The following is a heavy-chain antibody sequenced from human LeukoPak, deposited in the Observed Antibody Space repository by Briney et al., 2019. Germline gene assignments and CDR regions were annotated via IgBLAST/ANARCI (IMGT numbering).Heavy chain of an antibody. CDR3: AREDIIYDFWSGYPPSNAFDI. CDR2: IYYSGST. D-gene: IGHD3-3*01. J-gene: IGHJ3*02. CDR1: GGPISSGGYY. V-gene: IGHV4-31*03. Sequence: SQTLSLTCTVSGGPISSGGYYWSWIRQHPGKGLEWIGYIYYSGSTYYNPSLKSRVTMSVDTSKNQFSLKLGSVTAADTAVYYCAREDIIYDFWSGYPPSNAFDIWGQGTMVTVSS.